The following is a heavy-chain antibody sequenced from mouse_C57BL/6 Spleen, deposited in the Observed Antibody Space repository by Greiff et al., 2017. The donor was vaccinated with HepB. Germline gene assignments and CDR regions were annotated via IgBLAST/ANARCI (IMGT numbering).Heavy chain of an antibody. J-gene: IGHJ2*01. CDR1: GYTFTSYW. D-gene: IGHD1-1*01. Sequence: QVQLQQSGAELVKPGASVKLSCKASGYTFTSYWMHWVKQRPGQGLEWIGMIHPNSGSTNYNEKFKSKATLTVDKSSSTAYMQLSSLTSEDSAVYYCARSPLITTVVEGDFDYWGQGTTLTASS. CDR3: ARSPLITTVVEGDFDY. CDR2: IHPNSGST. V-gene: IGHV1-64*01.